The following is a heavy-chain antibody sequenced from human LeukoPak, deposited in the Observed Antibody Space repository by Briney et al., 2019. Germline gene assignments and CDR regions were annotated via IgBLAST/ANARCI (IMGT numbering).Heavy chain of an antibody. D-gene: IGHD3-3*01. Sequence: KPSETLSLTCTVSGGSISSSSYYWGWIREPPGKGLEWIGSIYYSGSTYYNPSLKSRVTISVDTSKNQFSLKLSSVTAADTAVYYCARHQVSGWSGYYDYWGQGTLVTVSS. CDR3: ARHQVSGWSGYYDY. CDR1: GGSISSSSYY. V-gene: IGHV4-39*01. J-gene: IGHJ4*02. CDR2: IYYSGST.